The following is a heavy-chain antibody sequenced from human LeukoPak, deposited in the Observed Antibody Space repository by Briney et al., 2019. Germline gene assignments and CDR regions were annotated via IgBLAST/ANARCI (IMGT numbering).Heavy chain of an antibody. CDR3: ARGQPGVAAAGNLDY. CDR2: FWSDGNNK. Sequence: GSLRLFCAAAGFTFSSYAIHWVRQAPGKGVEWVAIFWSDGNNKYYADSVEGRFTISRDTSKNTLFLQMNSLRAEDTAVYYCARGQPGVAAAGNLDYWGQGTLVTVSS. D-gene: IGHD6-13*01. J-gene: IGHJ4*02. V-gene: IGHV3-33*01. CDR1: GFTFSSYA.